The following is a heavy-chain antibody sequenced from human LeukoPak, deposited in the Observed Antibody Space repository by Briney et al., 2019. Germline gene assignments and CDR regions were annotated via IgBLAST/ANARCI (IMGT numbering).Heavy chain of an antibody. J-gene: IGHJ4*02. CDR1: GFTFDDYG. CDR3: ARIGDCSGGSCRRNYYDSSGYYLYFDY. V-gene: IGHV3-20*04. D-gene: IGHD3-22*01. CDR2: INWNGGST. Sequence: GGALRLSCAASGFTFDDYGMSWVRQAPGKGLEWVSGINWNGGSTGYADSVKGRFTISRDNAKNSLYLQMNSLRVEDTALYYCARIGDCSGGSCRRNYYDSSGYYLYFDYWGQGTLVTVSS.